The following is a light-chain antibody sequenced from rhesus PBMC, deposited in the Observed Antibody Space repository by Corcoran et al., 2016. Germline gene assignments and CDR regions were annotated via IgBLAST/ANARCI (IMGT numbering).Light chain of an antibody. CDR2: PAS. V-gene: IGKV1-28*01. CDR3: LQHNSYPLT. CDR1: QGISSY. J-gene: IGKJ4*01. Sequence: DIQMTQSPSSLSASVGDTVTITCRASQGISSYLNWFQQKPGKAPKLLIYPASSLESGVPSRFSGSGSGTEFTLTISSLQPEDFAAYYCLQHNSYPLTFGGGTKVEIK.